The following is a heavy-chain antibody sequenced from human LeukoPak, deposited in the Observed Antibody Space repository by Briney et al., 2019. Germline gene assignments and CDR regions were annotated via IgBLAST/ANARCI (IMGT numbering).Heavy chain of an antibody. CDR1: GFTFDDFA. D-gene: IGHD3-10*01. V-gene: IGHV3-43*02. CDR2: ISGAGLRT. CDR3: AKDHGSGSYYNNFDY. Sequence: TGGSLRPSCAASGFTFDDFAMHWVRQAPGKGLEWVSLISGAGLRTCYADSVKGRFTISRDNSKNSLYLQMNSLSTEDTALYYCAKDHGSGSYYNNFDYWGQGTLVTVS. J-gene: IGHJ4*02.